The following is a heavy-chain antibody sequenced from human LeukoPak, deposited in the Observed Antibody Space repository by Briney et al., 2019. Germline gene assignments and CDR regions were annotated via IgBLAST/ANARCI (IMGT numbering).Heavy chain of an antibody. CDR1: GGSFSGYY. Sequence: SETLSLICGVYGGSFSGYYWSWIRHPPGKGLEWIGEINHSGSTNYNPSLTSRVTISVDTTKNQFSLKLSSVTAADTAVYYCAGQTRGSYYLDYWGQGTLVTVSS. D-gene: IGHD1-26*01. V-gene: IGHV4-34*01. CDR3: AGQTRGSYYLDY. CDR2: INHSGST. J-gene: IGHJ4*02.